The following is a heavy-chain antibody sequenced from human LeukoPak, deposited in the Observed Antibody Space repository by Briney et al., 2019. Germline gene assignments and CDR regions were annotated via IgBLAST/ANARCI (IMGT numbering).Heavy chain of an antibody. Sequence: ASVKVSCKAPGYIFSSYDINWVRQATGQGLEWMGWMNPNSGNTGYAQKFQGRVTMTRNTSTSTAYMELSSLRSEGTAVYYCARRTTDSSGYYYDTKYFHYWGQGTLVTVSS. CDR3: ARRTTDSSGYYYDTKYFHY. CDR2: MNPNSGNT. J-gene: IGHJ1*01. D-gene: IGHD3-22*01. CDR1: GYIFSSYD. V-gene: IGHV1-8*01.